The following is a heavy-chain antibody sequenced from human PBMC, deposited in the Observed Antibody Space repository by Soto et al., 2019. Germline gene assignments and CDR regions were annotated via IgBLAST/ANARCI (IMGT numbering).Heavy chain of an antibody. J-gene: IGHJ4*02. Sequence: GGSLRLSCAASGFTLSSYAMSWVRQAPGKGLEWVSSISGSVVSTYYADSVKGRFTISRDNAKNTLYLQMNSLRVEDTAIYYCAKTMTSLTTGIDYWGQGTLVTVSS. CDR3: AKTMTSLTTGIDY. CDR1: GFTLSSYA. D-gene: IGHD4-17*01. CDR2: ISGSVVST. V-gene: IGHV3-23*01.